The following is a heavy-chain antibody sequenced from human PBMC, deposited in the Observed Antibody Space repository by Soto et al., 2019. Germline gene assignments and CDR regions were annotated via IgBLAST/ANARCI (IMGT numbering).Heavy chain of an antibody. Sequence: XESLKISCKGSGYSFPTFWIAWVRQMPGKGLEWMGVIYPGDSDTRCSPSFQGQVTISADKSISTAYLQWSSLRASDTAMYYCARSGRNAYYNMDVWGQGPTVTVSS. CDR3: ARSGRNAYYNMDV. V-gene: IGHV5-51*01. CDR2: IYPGDSDT. J-gene: IGHJ6*02. CDR1: GYSFPTFW. D-gene: IGHD3-16*01.